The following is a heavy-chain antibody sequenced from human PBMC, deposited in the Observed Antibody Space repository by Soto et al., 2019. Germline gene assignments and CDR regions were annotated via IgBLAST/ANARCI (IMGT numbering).Heavy chain of an antibody. CDR2: IIPIFGTA. CDR3: ARGGQWLASDAFDI. D-gene: IGHD6-19*01. CDR1: GGTFSSYA. J-gene: IGHJ3*02. V-gene: IGHV1-69*13. Sequence: SVKVSCKASGGTFSSYAISWVRQAPGQGLEWMGGIIPIFGTANYAQKFQGRVTITADESTSTAYMELSSLRSEDTAVYYCARGGQWLASDAFDIWGQGTMVTVSS.